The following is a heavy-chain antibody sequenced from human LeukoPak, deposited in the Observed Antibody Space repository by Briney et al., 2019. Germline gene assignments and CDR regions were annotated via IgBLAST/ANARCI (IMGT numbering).Heavy chain of an antibody. J-gene: IGHJ5*02. CDR1: GFTFSSYG. D-gene: IGHD3-16*02. CDR2: IRYDGSNK. Sequence: GGSLRLSCAASGFTFSSYGMHWVRQAPGKGLEWVAFIRYDGSNKYYADSVKGRFTISRDNSKNTLYLQMNSLRAEDTAVYYCAKDNPEHVWGSYLGWFDPWGQGTLVTVSS. V-gene: IGHV3-30*02. CDR3: AKDNPEHVWGSYLGWFDP.